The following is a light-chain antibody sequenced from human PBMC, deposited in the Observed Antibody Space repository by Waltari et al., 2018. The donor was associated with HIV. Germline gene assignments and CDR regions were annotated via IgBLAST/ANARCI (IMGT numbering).Light chain of an antibody. Sequence: QSALTQPPSASGSPGQSVTISCSGTSSDVGGYHYVSWYQRHPGKAPKLLIYEVIKRPSGVPDRFFGSKSGNTASLTVSGLQAEDEADYFCSSYAGDYNLVFGGGTKLTVL. J-gene: IGLJ3*02. CDR2: EVI. CDR3: SSYAGDYNLV. V-gene: IGLV2-8*01. CDR1: SSDVGGYHY.